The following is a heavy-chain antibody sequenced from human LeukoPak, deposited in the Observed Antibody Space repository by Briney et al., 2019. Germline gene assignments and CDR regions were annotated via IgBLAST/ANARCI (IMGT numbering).Heavy chain of an antibody. Sequence: ASVKVSCKASGYTFTGYYMHWVGQAPGQGLEWMGWINPNSGGTNYAQKFQDRVTMTRDTSISTAYMELSRLRSDDTAVYYCARAIAGAGSKGYFDYWGQGTLVTVSS. CDR1: GYTFTGYY. CDR2: INPNSGGT. J-gene: IGHJ4*02. D-gene: IGHD6-13*01. CDR3: ARAIAGAGSKGYFDY. V-gene: IGHV1-2*02.